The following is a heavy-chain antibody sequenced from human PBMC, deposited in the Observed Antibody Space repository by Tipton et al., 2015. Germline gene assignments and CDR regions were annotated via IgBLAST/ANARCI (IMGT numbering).Heavy chain of an antibody. D-gene: IGHD6-19*01. V-gene: IGHV4-34*01. CDR2: INHSGSP. J-gene: IGHJ4*02. CDR3: AGTTVVGHTGLGVDY. Sequence: TLSLTCAVFGGSFSGDYWSWIRQPPGKGLEWIGEINHSGSPNYNPSLKSRVTISLDTSKNQFSLKLSSVIAADTAVYYCAGTTVVGHTGLGVDYWGQGTLVTVSS. CDR1: GGSFSGDY.